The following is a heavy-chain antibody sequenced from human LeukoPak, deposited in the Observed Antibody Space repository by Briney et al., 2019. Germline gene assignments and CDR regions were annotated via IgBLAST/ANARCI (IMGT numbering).Heavy chain of an antibody. CDR1: GYTFTGYY. J-gene: IGHJ4*02. D-gene: IGHD3-22*01. Sequence: GASVKVSCKASGYTFTGYYMHWVRQAPGQGLEWMGWTNPNSGGTNYAQKFQGRVTMTRETSISPAYMELSRLRSDDTAVYYCAINYYDSSGYYFDYWGQGTLVTVSS. V-gene: IGHV1-2*02. CDR2: TNPNSGGT. CDR3: AINYYDSSGYYFDY.